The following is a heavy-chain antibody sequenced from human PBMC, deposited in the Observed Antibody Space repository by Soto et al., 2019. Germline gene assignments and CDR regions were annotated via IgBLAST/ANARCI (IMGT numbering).Heavy chain of an antibody. D-gene: IGHD3-3*01. CDR2: IYHSGST. V-gene: IGHV4-30-2*01. Sequence: SETLSLTCAVSGGSISSGGYSWSWIRQPPGKGLEWIGYIYHSGSTYYNPSLKSRVTISVDRSKNQFSLKLSSVTAADTAVYYCARGAIFGLVTAPNGWFDAWGQGNLVTVSS. CDR1: GGSISSGGYS. J-gene: IGHJ5*02. CDR3: ARGAIFGLVTAPNGWFDA.